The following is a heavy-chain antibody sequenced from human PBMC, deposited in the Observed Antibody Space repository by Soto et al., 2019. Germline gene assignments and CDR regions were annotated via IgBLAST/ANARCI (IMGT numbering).Heavy chain of an antibody. V-gene: IGHV4-34*01. D-gene: IGHD3-10*01. J-gene: IGHJ6*02. CDR1: GGSFSGYY. CDR2: INHSGST. CDR3: AINYYGSGSVDGMDV. Sequence: QVQLQQWGAGLLKPSETLSLTCAVYGGSFSGYYWSWIRQPPGKGLEWIGEINHSGSTHYNPSLKSRVTISVDTSKNQFSLKLSSVTAADTAVYYCAINYYGSGSVDGMDVWGQGTTVTVSS.